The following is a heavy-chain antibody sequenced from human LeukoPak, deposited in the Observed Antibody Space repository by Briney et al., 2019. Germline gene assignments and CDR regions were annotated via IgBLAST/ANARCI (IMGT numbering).Heavy chain of an antibody. CDR1: GFTFSSYT. V-gene: IGHV3-21*01. J-gene: IGHJ4*02. D-gene: IGHD3-22*01. CDR3: ASGPGGYYDSSGSLDY. CDR2: ISSSSSYI. Sequence: GGSLRLSCAASGFTFSSYTMNWVRQAPGKGLEWVSSISSSSSYIYYADSVKGRFTISRDNAKNSLYLQMNSLRAEDTAVYYCASGPGGYYDSSGSLDYWGQGTLVTVSS.